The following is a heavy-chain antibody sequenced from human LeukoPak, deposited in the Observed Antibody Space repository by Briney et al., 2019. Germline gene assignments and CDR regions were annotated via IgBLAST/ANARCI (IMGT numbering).Heavy chain of an antibody. V-gene: IGHV5-10-1*01. Sequence: GESLKISCQGSGYSFTSYWFSWVGKMPGKGLEWMGRIDPSDSSTNYSPSFQGHVTISADKSISTAYLQWSSLKASDTAMYYCARVSGYDYSDYWGQGTLVTVSS. CDR1: GYSFTSYW. CDR3: ARVSGYDYSDY. D-gene: IGHD5-12*01. J-gene: IGHJ4*02. CDR2: IDPSDSST.